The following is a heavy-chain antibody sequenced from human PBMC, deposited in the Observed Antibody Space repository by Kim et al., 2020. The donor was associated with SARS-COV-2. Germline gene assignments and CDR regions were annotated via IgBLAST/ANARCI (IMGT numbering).Heavy chain of an antibody. CDR2: MSTSGSYT. CDR1: GFSFTDYY. CDR3: ARVSRDGYKYFDS. J-gene: IGHJ4*02. Sequence: GGSLRLSCAASGFSFTDYYMTWIRQAPGKGLDWISYMSTSGSYTNYAGSVEGRFTISRDNAQNSVFLQMNNLRAEDTALYYCARVSRDGYKYFDSWGQGTLVTVSS. D-gene: IGHD5-12*01. V-gene: IGHV3-11*05.